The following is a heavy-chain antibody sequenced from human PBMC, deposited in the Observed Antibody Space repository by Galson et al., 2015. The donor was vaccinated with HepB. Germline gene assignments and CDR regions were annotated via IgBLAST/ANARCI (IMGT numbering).Heavy chain of an antibody. J-gene: IGHJ3*02. CDR1: GYSFTDYW. Sequence: QSGAEVKKPGESLRISCKGSGYSFTDYWIGWVRQMPGEGLEWMGIISPDASDIRYRPSFQGQVTISADKSISTAYLQWSSLKASDTAMYYCASGPLGSRGAFDIWGQGTMVTVSS. CDR3: ASGPLGSRGAFDI. D-gene: IGHD1-26*01. CDR2: ISPDASDI. V-gene: IGHV5-51*03.